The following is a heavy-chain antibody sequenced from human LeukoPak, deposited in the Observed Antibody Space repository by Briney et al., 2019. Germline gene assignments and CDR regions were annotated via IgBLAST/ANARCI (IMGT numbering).Heavy chain of an antibody. CDR2: ISYDGSNK. CDR3: ARGNRWVLDY. CDR1: GFTFSSYA. J-gene: IGHJ4*02. V-gene: IGHV3-30*07. Sequence: GGSLRLSCAASGFTFSSYAMHWVRQAPGKGLEWVAVISYDGSNKYYADSVKGRFTISRDNSKNTLYLQMNSLRAEDTAVYYCARGNRWVLDYWGQGTLVTVSS. D-gene: IGHD1-14*01.